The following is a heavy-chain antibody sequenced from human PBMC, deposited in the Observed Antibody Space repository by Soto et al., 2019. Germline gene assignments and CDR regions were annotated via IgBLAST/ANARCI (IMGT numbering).Heavy chain of an antibody. CDR3: AREVAADGTFREDVFDI. CDR1: GGTFSNHA. J-gene: IGHJ3*02. CDR2: IIPIFPTT. V-gene: IGHV1-69*12. D-gene: IGHD6-13*01. Sequence: QVQLVQSGAEVKKPGSSVKVSCKASGGTFSNHAINWVRQAPGQGLEWMGRIIPIFPTTDYPQRFQGRVTITADESTITAYMELSSLKHDDTAVYYCAREVAADGTFREDVFDIWGQGTMVTVSS.